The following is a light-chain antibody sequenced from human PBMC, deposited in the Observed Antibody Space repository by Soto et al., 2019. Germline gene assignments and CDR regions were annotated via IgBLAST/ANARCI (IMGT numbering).Light chain of an antibody. CDR1: QSVSSH. J-gene: IGKJ5*01. CDR2: DAS. CDR3: QQYHNWPIT. Sequence: EVVLTQSPATLSLSPGDRATLSCRASQSVSSHFAWYQQKSGQAPRLLIYDASKRATGIPDRFSGTGSETDFTLAISRLEPEDFAVYYCQQYHNWPITFGQGTRLEIK. V-gene: IGKV3-11*01.